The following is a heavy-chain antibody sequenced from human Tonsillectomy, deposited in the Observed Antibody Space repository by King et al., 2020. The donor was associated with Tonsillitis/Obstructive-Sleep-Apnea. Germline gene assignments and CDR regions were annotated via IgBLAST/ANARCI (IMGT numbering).Heavy chain of an antibody. V-gene: IGHV3-33*01. D-gene: IGHD6-19*01. CDR3: ARDRAVAGTLDTFDI. Sequence: VQLVESGGGVVQPGRSLRLSCAASGFTFSSYGMHWVRQAPGKGLEWVAVIWYDGSNKYYADSVKGRFTISRENSKNTLYLQMNSLRAEDTAVYYCARDRAVAGTLDTFDIWGQGTMVTVSS. CDR1: GFTFSSYG. CDR2: IWYDGSNK. J-gene: IGHJ3*02.